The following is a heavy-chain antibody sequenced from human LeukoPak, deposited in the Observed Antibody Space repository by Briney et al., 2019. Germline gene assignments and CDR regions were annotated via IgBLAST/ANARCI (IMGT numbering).Heavy chain of an antibody. Sequence: GGSLRLSCAASGFTFSNYAMSWVRQPPGKGLEWVSAISCSGGSTYYSDSVKGPFTISRDNSKNTLYLQMHSLRDEDTAVYYCSCYDDYWGQGTLVTVSS. J-gene: IGHJ4*02. CDR2: ISCSGGST. CDR1: GFTFSNYA. D-gene: IGHD2-2*01. CDR3: SCYDDY. V-gene: IGHV3-23*01.